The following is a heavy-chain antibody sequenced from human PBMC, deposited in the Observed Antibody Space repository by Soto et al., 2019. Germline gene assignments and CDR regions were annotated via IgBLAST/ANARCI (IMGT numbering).Heavy chain of an antibody. D-gene: IGHD6-19*01. CDR2: LIPILGTT. CDR1: VGTFSSDA. J-gene: IGHJ4*02. V-gene: IGHV1-69*01. Sequence: QVQLVQSGAEVRKPGSSVKVSCKASVGTFSSDAVSWVRQAPGQGLEWMGGLIPILGTTHYAQKFQGRVTITADESTNTAYVELSSLRSDDRAVYYCASASGYGSGWYHDYWGPGTRVTVSS. CDR3: ASASGYGSGWYHDY.